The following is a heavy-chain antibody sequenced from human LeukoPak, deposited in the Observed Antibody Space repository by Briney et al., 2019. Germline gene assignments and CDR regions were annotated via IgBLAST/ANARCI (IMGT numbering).Heavy chain of an antibody. J-gene: IGHJ3*02. D-gene: IGHD7-27*01. V-gene: IGHV4-61*02. CDR1: GGSISSGSYY. Sequence: KSSETLSLTCTVSGGSISSGSYYWSWFRQPAGKGLEWIGRIYTSGSTNYNPSLKSRVTISVDTSKNQFSLKLSSVTAADTAVYYCARGWGSPRAAFDIWGQGTMVTVSS. CDR3: ARGWGSPRAAFDI. CDR2: IYTSGST.